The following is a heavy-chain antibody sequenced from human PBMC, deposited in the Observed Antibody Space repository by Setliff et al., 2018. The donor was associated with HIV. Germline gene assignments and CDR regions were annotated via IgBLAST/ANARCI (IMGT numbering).Heavy chain of an antibody. J-gene: IGHJ5*02. CDR2: IYSSGST. Sequence: PSETLSLTCTVSGGSISGHYWSWIRQPPGRGLEWIGYIYSSGSTNFNPPLQSRVTISVDTSKNQLSLKLSSVTAADTAVYYCARHSGVASPNWFDPWGQGTLVTVSS. D-gene: IGHD3-10*01. V-gene: IGHV4-4*09. CDR3: ARHSGVASPNWFDP. CDR1: GGSISGHY.